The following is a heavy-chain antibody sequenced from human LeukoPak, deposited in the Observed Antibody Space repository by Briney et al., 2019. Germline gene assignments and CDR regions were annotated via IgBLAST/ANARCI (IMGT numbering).Heavy chain of an antibody. CDR2: INNTEGAT. J-gene: IGHJ4*02. CDR1: GFTFSSYS. CDR3: WISKVGVTFDS. V-gene: IGHV3-64D*06. Sequence: GGSLTVSCSASGFTFSSYSMDWVRQAPGKGRENVSVINNTEGATQYVDSVKEQFTLSRNNSKNPGYLQRSCLRHEDVAVYYCWISKVGVTFDSWGQRTLVTASS. D-gene: IGHD1-26*01.